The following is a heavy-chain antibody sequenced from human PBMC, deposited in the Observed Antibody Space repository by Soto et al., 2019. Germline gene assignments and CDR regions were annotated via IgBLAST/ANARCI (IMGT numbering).Heavy chain of an antibody. V-gene: IGHV4-31*03. CDR1: GGSISSGGYY. Sequence: QVQLQESGPGLVKPSQTLSLTCTVSGGSISSGGYYWSWIRQHPGKGLEWIGYIYYSGSTYYNPSLKSRVTISVDTSKNQFSLKLSSVTAADTAVYYCAREHSSGWQNNWFDPWGQGTLVTVSS. CDR2: IYYSGST. CDR3: AREHSSGWQNNWFDP. D-gene: IGHD6-19*01. J-gene: IGHJ5*02.